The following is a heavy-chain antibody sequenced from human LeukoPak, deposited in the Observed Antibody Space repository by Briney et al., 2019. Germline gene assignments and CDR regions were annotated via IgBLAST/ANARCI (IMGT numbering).Heavy chain of an antibody. J-gene: IGHJ3*02. Sequence: GASVKVSCKASGYTFTSYYMHWVRQAPGQGLEWMGIINPSGGSTSYAQKFQGRVTMTRDMSTSTVYMELSSLRSEDTAVYYCARAGWWELPRYAFDIWGQGTMVTVSS. CDR3: ARAGWWELPRYAFDI. V-gene: IGHV1-46*01. D-gene: IGHD1-26*01. CDR1: GYTFTSYY. CDR2: INPSGGST.